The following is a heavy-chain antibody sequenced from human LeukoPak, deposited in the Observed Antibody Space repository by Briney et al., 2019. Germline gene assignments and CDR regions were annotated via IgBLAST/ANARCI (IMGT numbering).Heavy chain of an antibody. D-gene: IGHD3-16*02. CDR3: AKDDDYVWGSYHNGAFDI. J-gene: IGHJ3*02. CDR1: GFTFSSYA. CDR2: ISGSGGST. Sequence: GVSLRLSCAASGFTFSSYAMSWVRQAPGKGLEWVSAISGSGGSTYYADSVKGRFTISRDNSKNTLYLQMNSLRAEDTAVYYCAKDDDYVWGSYHNGAFDIWGQGTMVTVSS. V-gene: IGHV3-23*01.